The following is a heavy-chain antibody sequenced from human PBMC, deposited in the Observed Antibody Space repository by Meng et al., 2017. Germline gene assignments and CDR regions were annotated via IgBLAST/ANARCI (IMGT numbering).Heavy chain of an antibody. V-gene: IGHV1-2*06. Sequence: HRELSWAEVKKPGASVKVSCKPSGYHFPDYYIHGVRQAPGQGLEWMGRIDPKNGDTHYAQKFQGRVTMTGDTSISTAYMDLSGLRSDDTAVYYCARDEDISAAGKLFGDYWGQGTLVTVSS. CDR1: GYHFPDYY. J-gene: IGHJ4*02. CDR3: ARDEDISAAGKLFGDY. D-gene: IGHD6-13*01. CDR2: IDPKNGDT.